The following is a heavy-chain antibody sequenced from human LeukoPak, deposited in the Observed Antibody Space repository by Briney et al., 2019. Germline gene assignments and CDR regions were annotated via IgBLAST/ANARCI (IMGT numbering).Heavy chain of an antibody. J-gene: IGHJ3*02. D-gene: IGHD3-10*01. CDR1: GYTFTGHY. CDR2: INPNSGGT. V-gene: IGHV1-2*06. CDR3: ARGHYFDTFDI. Sequence: ASVKVSCKTSGYTFTGHYMHWVRQAPGQGLEWMGRINPNSGGTDYAQKFQGRVTMTRDTSISTAYMELSSLRSEDTAVYFCARGHYFDTFDIWGQGTRVSVTS.